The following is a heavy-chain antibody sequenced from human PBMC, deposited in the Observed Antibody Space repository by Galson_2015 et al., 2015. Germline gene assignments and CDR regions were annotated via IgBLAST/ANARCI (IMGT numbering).Heavy chain of an antibody. CDR1: GFTFSSYG. V-gene: IGHV3-33*01. D-gene: IGHD6-19*01. J-gene: IGHJ4*02. CDR3: ARDAPYSSGWYENFDY. CDR2: IWYDGSNK. Sequence: SLRLSCAASGFTFSSYGMHWVRQAPGKGLEWVALIWYDGSNKYYADSVKGRFTISRDNSKNTLYLQMSSLRAEDTAVYYCARDAPYSSGWYENFDYWGQGTLVTVSP.